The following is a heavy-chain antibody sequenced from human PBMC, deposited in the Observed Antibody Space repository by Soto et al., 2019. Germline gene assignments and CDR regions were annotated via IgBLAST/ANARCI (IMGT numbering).Heavy chain of an antibody. V-gene: IGHV6-1*01. CDR3: ARGNALDV. Sequence: QGQLQQSGPGLVKPSQTLSLTCAISGDSVSSDITSWNWIRQSPSRGLEWLGRTYYRSKWFHDYAASVKSRITINPDTSKSQFSRELNSMTPEDTAVYYCARGNALDVWGQGTVVTVSS. CDR2: TYYRSKWFH. D-gene: IGHD3-10*01. CDR1: GDSVSSDITS. J-gene: IGHJ3*01.